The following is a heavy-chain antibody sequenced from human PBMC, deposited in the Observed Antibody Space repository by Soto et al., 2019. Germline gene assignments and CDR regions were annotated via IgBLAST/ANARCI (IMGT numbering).Heavy chain of an antibody. J-gene: IGHJ4*02. CDR2: ISDDGSNK. V-gene: IGHV3-30*18. CDR1: GFTFSSYG. D-gene: IGHD3-10*01. CDR3: AKVWIRGVIAGDIDY. Sequence: QVQLVESGGGVVQPGRSLRLSCAASGFTFSSYGMHWVRQAPGKGLEWVAVISDDGSNKYYADSVKGRFTISRDNSKNTLYLQMNSLRAEDTAVYYCAKVWIRGVIAGDIDYWGQGTLVTVSS.